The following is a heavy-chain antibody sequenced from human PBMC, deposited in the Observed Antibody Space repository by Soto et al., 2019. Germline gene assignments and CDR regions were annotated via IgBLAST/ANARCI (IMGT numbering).Heavy chain of an antibody. CDR1: GGTFSSYA. D-gene: IGHD2-15*01. Sequence: QVQLVQSGAEVKKPGSSVKVSCKASGGTFSSYAISWVRQAPGQGLEWMGGIIPIFGTANYAQKFQDRVTITADESTSTAHMELRSLRSEDTAVYYCARDYGHDCSGGNCYFYFWGQGTLVTVSS. CDR2: IIPIFGTA. CDR3: ARDYGHDCSGGNCYFYF. J-gene: IGHJ4*02. V-gene: IGHV1-69*01.